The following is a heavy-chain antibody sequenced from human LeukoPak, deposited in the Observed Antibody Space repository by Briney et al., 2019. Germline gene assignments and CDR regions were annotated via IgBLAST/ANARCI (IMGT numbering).Heavy chain of an antibody. D-gene: IGHD4/OR15-4a*01. V-gene: IGHV3-23*01. Sequence: PGGSLRLSCAASGFTFSSDAMNWVRQAPGKGLEWVSGISDTGGNPYYADSVKGRFTISRDKSKNTLDLQMNSLRAEDTAVYYCAKGTMHDYWGQGTLVTVSA. CDR3: AKGTMHDY. CDR1: GFTFSSDA. J-gene: IGHJ4*02. CDR2: ISDTGGNP.